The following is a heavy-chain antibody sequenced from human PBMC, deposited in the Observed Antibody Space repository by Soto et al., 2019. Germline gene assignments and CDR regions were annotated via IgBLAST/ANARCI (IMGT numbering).Heavy chain of an antibody. CDR3: GRPYATRWRGVFDM. Sequence: QVQLQESGPGLVKPSETLSLTCTVSGGSISTYYWSWIRQPPGKGLEWIGCIHDSGSTNYNPSLRSRLTISLDTSKNQFSLKLSSVTAADTAVYYCGRPYATRWRGVFDMWGQGTLVTVSP. D-gene: IGHD3-3*01. CDR2: IHDSGST. CDR1: GGSISTYY. J-gene: IGHJ3*02. V-gene: IGHV4-59*08.